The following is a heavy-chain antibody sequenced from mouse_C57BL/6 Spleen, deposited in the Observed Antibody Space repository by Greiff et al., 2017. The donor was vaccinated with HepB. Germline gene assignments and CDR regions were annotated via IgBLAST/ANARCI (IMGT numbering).Heavy chain of an antibody. CDR2: IDPEDGET. CDR3: ASDYGSSYGFAY. Sequence: EVKLQESGAELVKPGASVKLSCTASGFNIKDYYMHWVKQRTEQGLEWIGRIDPEDGETKYAPKFQGKATITADTSSNTAYLQLSSLTSEDTAVYYCASDYGSSYGFAYWGQGTLVTVSA. V-gene: IGHV14-2*01. CDR1: GFNIKDYY. D-gene: IGHD1-1*01. J-gene: IGHJ3*01.